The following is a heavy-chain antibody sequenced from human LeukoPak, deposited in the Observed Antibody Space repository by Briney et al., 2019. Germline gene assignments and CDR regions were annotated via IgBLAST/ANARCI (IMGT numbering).Heavy chain of an antibody. Sequence: SVKVSCKASGGTFSSYAISWVRQAPGQGREWMGGIIPIFGTANYAQKFQGRVTITTDESTSTAYMELSSLRSEDTAVYYCARVATANYYDSSAYYLDYWGQGTLVTVSS. V-gene: IGHV1-69*05. CDR3: ARVATANYYDSSAYYLDY. CDR1: GGTFSSYA. CDR2: IIPIFGTA. D-gene: IGHD3-22*01. J-gene: IGHJ4*02.